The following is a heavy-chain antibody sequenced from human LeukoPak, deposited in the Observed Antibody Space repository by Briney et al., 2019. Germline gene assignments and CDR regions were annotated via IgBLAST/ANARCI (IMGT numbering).Heavy chain of an antibody. D-gene: IGHD6-19*01. CDR1: GGSISCSY. J-gene: IGHJ4*02. CDR2: LYYTGST. Sequence: SETLSLTHTLSGGSISCSYCSWIRQPPGKALEWIGFLYYTGSTTYTPSLESRYTISLHTPKNQFSLKLSSVTAADTAVYYCARSAVGGLYYFDYWGQGTLVTVSS. V-gene: IGHV4-59*01. CDR3: ARSAVGGLYYFDY.